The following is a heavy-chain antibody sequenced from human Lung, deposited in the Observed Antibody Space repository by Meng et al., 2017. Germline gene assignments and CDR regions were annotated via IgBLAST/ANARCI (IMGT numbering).Heavy chain of an antibody. CDR2: VYFSGST. CDR3: ARGGTVVNLGY. V-gene: IGHV4-61*08. CDR1: GDSVSSGGYY. D-gene: IGHD4-23*01. Sequence: VQSEEPGPGPAGASETLPLPCIVSGDSVSSGGYYWSGIRQPPGKGLEWIGYVYFSGSTNYNPPLKSRVTISLDTSKNQFSPKLNSVTAADTAVYYCARGGTVVNLGYWGPGTLVTVSS. J-gene: IGHJ4*02.